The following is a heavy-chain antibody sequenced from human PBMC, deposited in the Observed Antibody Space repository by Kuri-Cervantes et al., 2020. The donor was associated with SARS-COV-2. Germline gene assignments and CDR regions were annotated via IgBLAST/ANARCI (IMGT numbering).Heavy chain of an antibody. V-gene: IGHV3-23*01. J-gene: IGHJ5*02. CDR2: INGYGDRT. Sequence: GESLKSSCAAAGFTFSNYAASWVRQAPGKGLEWVSYINGYGDRTHHVDSVKGRLTISRDNSKNTLYLQMNSLRAEDTAVYYCARDPKLGLPPAWGQGTLVTVSS. CDR3: ARDPKLGLPPA. CDR1: GFTFSNYA. D-gene: IGHD1-7*01.